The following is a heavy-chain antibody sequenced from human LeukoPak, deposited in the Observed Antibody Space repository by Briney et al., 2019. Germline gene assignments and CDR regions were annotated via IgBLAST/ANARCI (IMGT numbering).Heavy chain of an antibody. Sequence: HPGRSLRLSCAASGFTFEDYAMHWVRQAPGKGLEWVSGISWNSGSIGYADSVKGRFTISRDNAKNSLYLQMNSLRAEDTALYYCAKGGYSYGYGYHFDYWGQGTLVTVSS. D-gene: IGHD5-18*01. CDR3: AKGGYSYGYGYHFDY. CDR1: GFTFEDYA. J-gene: IGHJ4*02. V-gene: IGHV3-9*01. CDR2: ISWNSGSI.